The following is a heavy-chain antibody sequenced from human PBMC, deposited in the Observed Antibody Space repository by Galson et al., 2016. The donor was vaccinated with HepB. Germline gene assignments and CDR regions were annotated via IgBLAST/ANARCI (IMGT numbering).Heavy chain of an antibody. CDR3: ARAYQYTLDY. D-gene: IGHD1-1*01. CDR1: GLTFSRFW. J-gene: IGHJ4*02. Sequence: SLRLSCAASGLTFSRFWMTWVRQAPGKGLEWVANINQDGSEKHYLDSVRGRFTISRDNAKNSLYQQMNSLRAEDTAVYFCARAYQYTLDYWGQGTLVTVSS. V-gene: IGHV3-7*04. CDR2: INQDGSEK.